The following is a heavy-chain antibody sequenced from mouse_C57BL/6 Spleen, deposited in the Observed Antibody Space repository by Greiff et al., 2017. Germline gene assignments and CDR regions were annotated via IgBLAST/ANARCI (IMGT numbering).Heavy chain of an antibody. CDR1: GFSFSSYA. D-gene: IGHD1-2*01. CDR3: ARDRDYDGYYFDY. CDR2: ISDGGSYT. Sequence: EVPRVESGGGLVKPGGSLTLSCAASGFSFSSYALYCVRPTPGKRLEWVATISDGGSYTYYPDNVKGRFTISRDNDKNNLYLQMSHLKSEDTAMYYCARDRDYDGYYFDYWGQGTTLTVSS. V-gene: IGHV5-4*01. J-gene: IGHJ2*01.